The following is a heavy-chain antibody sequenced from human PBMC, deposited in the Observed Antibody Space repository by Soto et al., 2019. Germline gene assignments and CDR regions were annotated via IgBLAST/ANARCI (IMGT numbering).Heavy chain of an antibody. V-gene: IGHV1-3*05. D-gene: IGHD4-17*01. CDR2: INGGNSDT. J-gene: IGHJ4*02. CDR3: SREVYGDILYFDF. Sequence: QVQLVQSGAEETKPGASVKVSCTTSGYTFTTSAVHWVRQAPGQRLEWMGWINGGNSDTKYSQQFQGRVTITRDTSATKADMGLSSLTSEDTAVYYCSREVYGDILYFDFWGQGTLVTVSS. CDR1: GYTFTTSA.